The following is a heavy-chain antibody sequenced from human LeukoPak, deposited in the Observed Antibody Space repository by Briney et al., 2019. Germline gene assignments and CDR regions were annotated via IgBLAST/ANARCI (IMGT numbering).Heavy chain of an antibody. Sequence: SETLSLTCTVSGGSFISYYWNWIRQPPGKGLEWIGYIYHSGSANYNPSLKSRVTMSVDTSKNQFSLNLRSVTAADTAIYYRAKDLASSSGFDNWGQGILVTVSS. CDR1: GGSFISYY. V-gene: IGHV4-59*01. J-gene: IGHJ4*02. D-gene: IGHD6-13*01. CDR3: AKDLASSSGFDN. CDR2: IYHSGSA.